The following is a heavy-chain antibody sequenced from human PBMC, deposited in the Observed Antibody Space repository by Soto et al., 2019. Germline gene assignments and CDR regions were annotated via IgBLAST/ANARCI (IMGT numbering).Heavy chain of an antibody. CDR2: IYHSGST. J-gene: IGHJ5*02. V-gene: IGHV4-30-2*01. CDR3: ARVPSP. Sequence: QLQLQESGSGLVKPSQTLSLTCAVSSGSISSGGYSWSWIRQPPGKGLEWIGYIYHSGSTYYNPAPXTXXTIPVDRSKNQFSLKLSSVTAADTAVYYCARVPSPWGQGTLVTVSS. CDR1: SGSISSGGYS.